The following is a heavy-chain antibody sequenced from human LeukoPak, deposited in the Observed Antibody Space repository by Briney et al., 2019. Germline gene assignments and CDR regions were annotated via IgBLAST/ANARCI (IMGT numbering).Heavy chain of an antibody. J-gene: IGHJ6*02. CDR3: ARVDLQFWSGSNNGMDV. Sequence: GGSLRLSCAASGFTFSSYAMHWVRQAPGKGLEWVAVISYDGSNKYYADSVKGRFTISRDNAKNSLYLQMNSLRAEDTAVYYCARVDLQFWSGSNNGMDVWGQGTTVTVSS. CDR2: ISYDGSNK. CDR1: GFTFSSYA. D-gene: IGHD3-3*02. V-gene: IGHV3-30-3*01.